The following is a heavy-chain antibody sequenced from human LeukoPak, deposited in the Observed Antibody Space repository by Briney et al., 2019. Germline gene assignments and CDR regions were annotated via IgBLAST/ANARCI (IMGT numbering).Heavy chain of an antibody. CDR2: IQTSGST. D-gene: IGHD2-15*01. V-gene: IGHV4-4*07. CDR1: GGSISYYY. CDR3: ARTRYEYYYYCYMDV. Sequence: SETLSLTCTVSGGSISYYYWNWIRQPAGKGLEWIGHIQTSGSTNYNPSLKSRLTISVDTSKNQFSLKLSSVTAADTAVYYCARTRYEYYYYCYMDVWGKGTTVTVSS. J-gene: IGHJ6*03.